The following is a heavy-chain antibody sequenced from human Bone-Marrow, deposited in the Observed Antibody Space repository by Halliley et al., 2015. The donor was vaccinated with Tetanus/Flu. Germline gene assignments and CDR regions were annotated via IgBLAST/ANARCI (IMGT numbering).Heavy chain of an antibody. V-gene: IGHV4-59*01. J-gene: IGHJ6*02. CDR1: GGSISNYF. D-gene: IGHD3-22*01. CDR3: ARDQDYPDRCRRVEFGLDP. CDR2: INNGGTT. Sequence: TLSLTCTVSGGSISNYFWSWIRQPPGKGLEWIGDINNGGTTHYNPSLTSRVTISVDTSKNQFSLKLSSVTAADTAVYYCARDQDYPDRCRRVEFGLDPWGPGPTVAVPS.